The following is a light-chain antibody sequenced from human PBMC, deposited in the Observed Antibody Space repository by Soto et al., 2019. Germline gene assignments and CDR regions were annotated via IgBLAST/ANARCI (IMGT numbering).Light chain of an antibody. CDR3: QHYNSYSEA. Sequence: DIQMTQSPSTLSASVGDRVTITCRASQGISNWLAWYQQKPGKAPKILIYDASTLESGVPSRFSGSGSGTEFTLTISRLLPDDFATYYCQHYNSYSEAFGQGTKVDIK. V-gene: IGKV1-5*01. CDR1: QGISNW. CDR2: DAS. J-gene: IGKJ1*01.